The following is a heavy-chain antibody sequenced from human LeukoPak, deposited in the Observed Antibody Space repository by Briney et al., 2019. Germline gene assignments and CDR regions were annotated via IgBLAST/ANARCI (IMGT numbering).Heavy chain of an antibody. D-gene: IGHD1-26*01. J-gene: IGHJ4*02. Sequence: GASVKVSCKASGGTFSSYAISWVRQAPGQGLEWMGGIIPIFGTANYAQKLQGRVTITADESTSTAYMELSSLRSEDTAVYYCARTRGSEWELLRNPFFDYWGQGTLVTVSS. V-gene: IGHV1-69*01. CDR1: GGTFSSYA. CDR2: IIPIFGTA. CDR3: ARTRGSEWELLRNPFFDY.